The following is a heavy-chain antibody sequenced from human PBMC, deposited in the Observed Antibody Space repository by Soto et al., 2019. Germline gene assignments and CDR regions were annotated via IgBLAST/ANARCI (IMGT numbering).Heavy chain of an antibody. CDR3: ARGRGLLWFGELFVDY. CDR1: GGTFSSYA. D-gene: IGHD3-10*01. J-gene: IGHJ4*02. V-gene: IGHV1-69*06. CDR2: IIPIFGTA. Sequence: QVQLVQTGAEVKKPGSSVKVSCKASGGTFSSYAISWVRQAPGQELEWMGGIIPIFGTANYAQKFQGRVTNTADKSTSTAYMELSSLRSEDTAVYYCARGRGLLWFGELFVDYLGQGTLVTVSS.